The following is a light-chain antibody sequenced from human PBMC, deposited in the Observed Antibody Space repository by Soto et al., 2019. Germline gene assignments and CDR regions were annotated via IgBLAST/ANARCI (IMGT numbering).Light chain of an antibody. J-gene: IGKJ3*01. CDR1: QSISSW. V-gene: IGKV1-5*01. CDR3: QQYNSYPFT. Sequence: DSQMTQTPSTMSASVGYRVTITCRASQSISSWLAWYQQNPGKAPKLLIYDASSLESGVPSRFSGSGSGTEFTLTISSLQPDDFATYYCQQYNSYPFTFGPGTKVDIK. CDR2: DAS.